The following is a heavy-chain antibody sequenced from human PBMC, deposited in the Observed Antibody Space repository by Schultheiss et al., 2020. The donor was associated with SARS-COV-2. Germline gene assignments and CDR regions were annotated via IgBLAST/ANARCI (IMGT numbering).Heavy chain of an antibody. J-gene: IGHJ6*03. Sequence: GGSLRLSCAASGFTFDDYAMNWVRQAPGKGLEWVSAISGSGGSTYYADSVKGRFTISRDNSKNTLYLQMNSLKTEDTAVYYCTTEYQLLVDWYYYYMDVWGKGTTVTVSS. CDR3: TTEYQLLVDWYYYYMDV. D-gene: IGHD2-2*01. CDR1: GFTFDDYA. CDR2: ISGSGGST. V-gene: IGHV3-23*01.